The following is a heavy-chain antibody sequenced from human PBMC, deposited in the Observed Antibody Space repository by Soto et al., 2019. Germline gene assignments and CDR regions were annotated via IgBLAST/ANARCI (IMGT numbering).Heavy chain of an antibody. CDR1: GYTFTSYY. CDR3: VKDRDSNSWPSRDV. CDR2: ISPKSGSK. D-gene: IGHD3-22*01. V-gene: IGHV1-18*04. Sequence: ASVKVSCKASGYTFTSYYMHWVRQAPGQGLEWMGWISPKSGSKKYAQKFQGRVIMTTDTSTSTAYMELRSLRCDDTAVYYCVKDRDSNSWPSRDVWGPGTTVTVSS. J-gene: IGHJ6*02.